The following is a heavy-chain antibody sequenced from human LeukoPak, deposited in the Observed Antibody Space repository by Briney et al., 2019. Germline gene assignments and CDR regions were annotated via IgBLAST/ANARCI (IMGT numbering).Heavy chain of an antibody. Sequence: GGSLRLSCAASGFTFSSYWMSWVRQAPGKGLEWVSFISSSSSYIYYADSVKGRFTISRDNAKNSLYLQMDSLRAEDTAVYYCARGPGAGYSGYDYDVDWFDLWGQGTLVTVSS. J-gene: IGHJ5*02. CDR2: ISSSSSYI. CDR1: GFTFSSYW. CDR3: ARGPGAGYSGYDYDVDWFDL. V-gene: IGHV3-21*01. D-gene: IGHD5-12*01.